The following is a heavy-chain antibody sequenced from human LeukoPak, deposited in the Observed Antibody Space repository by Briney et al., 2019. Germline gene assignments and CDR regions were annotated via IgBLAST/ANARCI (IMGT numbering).Heavy chain of an antibody. Sequence: GGSLRLSCAASGFTFSNYAMSWVRQAPGKGLEWVSAISGSGGSTYYADSVKGRFTISRDNAKNSLYLQMNSLRAEDTAVYYCARGGRRATDTVDYWGQGTLVTVSS. CDR3: ARGGRRATDTVDY. CDR1: GFTFSNYA. CDR2: ISGSGGST. V-gene: IGHV3-23*01. D-gene: IGHD1-26*01. J-gene: IGHJ4*02.